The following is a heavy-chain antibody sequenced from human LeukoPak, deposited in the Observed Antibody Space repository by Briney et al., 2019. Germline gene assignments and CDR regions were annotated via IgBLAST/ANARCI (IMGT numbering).Heavy chain of an antibody. CDR2: INPNSGGT. Sequence: GASVKVSCKASGYTFTGYYMHWVRQAPGQGLEWMGWINPNSGGTNYAQKFQGRVTMTRDTSISTAYMELSRLRSDDTAVYYCARELKEMDPDDYYYYYYMDVWGKGTTVTVSS. J-gene: IGHJ6*03. CDR1: GYTFTGYY. CDR3: ARELKEMDPDDYYYYYYMDV. V-gene: IGHV1-2*02. D-gene: IGHD2-8*01.